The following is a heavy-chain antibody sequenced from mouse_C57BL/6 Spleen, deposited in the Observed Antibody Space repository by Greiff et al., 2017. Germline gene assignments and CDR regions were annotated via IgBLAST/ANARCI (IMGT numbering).Heavy chain of an antibody. J-gene: IGHJ2*01. V-gene: IGHV1-61*01. CDR3: ARSPNITTVVATDY. CDR2: IYPSDSET. D-gene: IGHD1-1*01. CDR1: GYTFTSYW. Sequence: QVQLQQPGAELVRPGSSVKLSCKASGYTFTSYWMDWVKQRPGQGLEWIGNIYPSDSETHYNQKFKDKATLTVDKSSSTAYMQLSSLTSEDSAVYYCARSPNITTVVATDYWGQGTTLTVSS.